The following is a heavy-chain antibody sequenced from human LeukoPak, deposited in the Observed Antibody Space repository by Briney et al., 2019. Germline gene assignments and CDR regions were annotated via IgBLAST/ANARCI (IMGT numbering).Heavy chain of an antibody. V-gene: IGHV4-4*07. CDR1: GGSISSYY. J-gene: IGHJ4*02. Sequence: SETLSLTCTVSGGSISSYYWSWIRQPAGKGLEWIGRIYTSGSTNYNPSLKSRVTMSVDTSKNQFSLKLSSVTAADTAVYYCARGYCSSTSCYFYIDYWGQGTLVTVSS. CDR2: IYTSGST. D-gene: IGHD2-2*01. CDR3: ARGYCSSTSCYFYIDY.